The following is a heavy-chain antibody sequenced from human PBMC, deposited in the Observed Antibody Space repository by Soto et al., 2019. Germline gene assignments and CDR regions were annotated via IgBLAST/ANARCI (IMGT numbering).Heavy chain of an antibody. Sequence: PGESLKISCKGSGYTFTNSWIGWMRQMPGKGLEWMGIIFPGDSDTRYSPSFQGQVTISADKSLSSAYLQWNSLKASDTAMYYCARHPSFYYDNSQYYYRFDYWGQGTLVTVSS. CDR1: GYTFTNSW. D-gene: IGHD3-22*01. J-gene: IGHJ4*02. V-gene: IGHV5-51*01. CDR3: ARHPSFYYDNSQYYYRFDY. CDR2: IFPGDSDT.